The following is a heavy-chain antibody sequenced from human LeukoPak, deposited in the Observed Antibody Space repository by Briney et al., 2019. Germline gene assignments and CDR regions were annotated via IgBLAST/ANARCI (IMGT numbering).Heavy chain of an antibody. D-gene: IGHD1-20*01. V-gene: IGHV4-30-4*08. CDR1: GGSISSGDYY. J-gene: IGHJ4*02. CDR3: ARARIAITGFNY. CDR2: IYYSGST. Sequence: SSQTLSLTCTVSGGSISSGDYYWSWIRQPPGKGLEWIGYIYYSGSTYYNPSLKSRVTISVDTSKNQFSLKLSSVTAADTAVYYCARARIAITGFNYWGRGTLVTVSS.